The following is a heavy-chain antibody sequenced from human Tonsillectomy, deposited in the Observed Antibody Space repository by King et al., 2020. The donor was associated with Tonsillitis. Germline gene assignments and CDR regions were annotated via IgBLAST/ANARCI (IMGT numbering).Heavy chain of an antibody. V-gene: IGHV3-73*02. D-gene: IGHD4-17*01. CDR1: GFTFSGSA. CDR2: IRSKANRYAT. J-gene: IGHJ4*02. CDR3: TRFAVPEYGEYGDY. Sequence: VQLVESGGGVVQPGGSLKLSCAASGFTFSGSAMHWVRQASGKGLEWVGRIRSKANRYATAYAASVKGRFTISRDDSKNTAYLRMNSLKTEDTAVYYCTRFAVPEYGEYGDYWGQETRVTVSS.